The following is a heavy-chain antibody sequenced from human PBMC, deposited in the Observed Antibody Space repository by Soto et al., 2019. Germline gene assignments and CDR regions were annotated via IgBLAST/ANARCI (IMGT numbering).Heavy chain of an antibody. V-gene: IGHV1-24*01. CDR1: GYTLTELS. D-gene: IGHD3-22*01. CDR3: ATAPYYYDSSGYYDY. Sequence: GASVKVSCKVSGYTLTELSMHWVRQAPGKGLEWMGGFDPEDGETIYAQKFQGRVTMTEDTSTDTAYMELSSLRSEDTAVYYCATAPYYYDSSGYYDYWGQGTLVTVSS. CDR2: FDPEDGET. J-gene: IGHJ4*02.